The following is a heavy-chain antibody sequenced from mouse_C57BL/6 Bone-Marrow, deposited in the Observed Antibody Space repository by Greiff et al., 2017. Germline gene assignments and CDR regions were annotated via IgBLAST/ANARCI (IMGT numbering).Heavy chain of an antibody. D-gene: IGHD6-1*01. Sequence: QVQLKQPGAELVKPGASVKLSCKASGYTFTSYWMHWVKQRPGQGLEWIGMIHPNSGSTNYNEKFKSKATLTVDKSSSTAYMQLSSLTSEDAAVYYCARSSGWRDYWGQGTTLTVSS. V-gene: IGHV1-64*01. CDR1: GYTFTSYW. CDR3: ARSSGWRDY. J-gene: IGHJ2*01. CDR2: IHPNSGST.